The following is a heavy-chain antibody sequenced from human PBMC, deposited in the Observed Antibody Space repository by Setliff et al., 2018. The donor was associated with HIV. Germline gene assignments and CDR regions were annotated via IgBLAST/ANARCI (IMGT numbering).Heavy chain of an antibody. CDR2: IRSKAYRETT. J-gene: IGHJ4*02. CDR1: GFTFGDYG. Sequence: GGSLRLSCTASGFTFGDYGMSWVRQAPGKGLEWVGFIRSKAYRETTEYAASVKGRFTISRDDSKSIAYLQMNSLKTEDTAVYYYASHSGWFLDLYWGQGTLVTVSS. D-gene: IGHD6-13*01. V-gene: IGHV3-49*04. CDR3: ASHSGWFLDLY.